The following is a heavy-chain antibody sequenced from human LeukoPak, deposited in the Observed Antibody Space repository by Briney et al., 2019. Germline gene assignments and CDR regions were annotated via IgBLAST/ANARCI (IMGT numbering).Heavy chain of an antibody. CDR2: ISTSSSYI. D-gene: IGHD3-9*01. CDR1: GFTFSSYS. J-gene: IGHJ4*02. CDR3: ARDYDILTGWDFDY. Sequence: GGSLRLSCTASGFTFSSYSMNWVRQAPGKGLEWVSSISTSSSYIYYADSVKGRFTISRDNARNSPYLQMNTLRAEDTAVYYCARDYDILTGWDFDYWGQGTLVTVSS. V-gene: IGHV3-21*01.